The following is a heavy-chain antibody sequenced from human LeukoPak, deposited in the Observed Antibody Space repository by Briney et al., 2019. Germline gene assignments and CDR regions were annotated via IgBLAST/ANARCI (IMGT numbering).Heavy chain of an antibody. CDR1: GFTFSDYY. CDR2: ISSSGSTI. V-gene: IGHV3-11*01. D-gene: IGHD5-24*01. Sequence: PGGSLRLSCAASGFTFSDYYMSWIRQAPGKGLEWVSYISSSGSTIYYADSVKGQFTISRDNAKNSLYLQMNSLRAEDTAVYYCARVLGVEMATTFDYWGQGTLVTVSS. J-gene: IGHJ4*02. CDR3: ARVLGVEMATTFDY.